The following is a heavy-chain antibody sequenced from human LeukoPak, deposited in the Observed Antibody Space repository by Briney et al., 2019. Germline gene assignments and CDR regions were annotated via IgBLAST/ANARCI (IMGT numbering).Heavy chain of an antibody. CDR2: IDSHDDKK. Sequence: SGPTRVNPTDTLTLTSTVSGVLLTASGVREGWIRQPPGKAVEWLALIDSHDDKKFYSRSLKTRLTITMDSSKAQLFVTFTNVEAVETGTSLCVYTRREILVVHTFDPWAEGILVSVSS. CDR3: VYTRREILVVHTFDP. J-gene: IGHJ5*02. V-gene: IGHV2-5*04. D-gene: IGHD2-2*02. CDR1: GVLLTASGVR.